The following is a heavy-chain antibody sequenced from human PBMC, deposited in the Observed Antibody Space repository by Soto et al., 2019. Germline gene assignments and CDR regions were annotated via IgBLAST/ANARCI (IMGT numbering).Heavy chain of an antibody. J-gene: IGHJ5*02. Sequence: GSLRLSCAASGFTFSSYSMNWVRQAPGKGLEWVSYISSSSGTIYYADSVKGRFTISRDNAKNSLYLQMNSLRDEDTAVYYFARESRFLEWLSLNWFDPWGQGTLVTVSS. V-gene: IGHV3-48*02. CDR1: GFTFSSYS. D-gene: IGHD3-3*01. CDR3: ARESRFLEWLSLNWFDP. CDR2: ISSSSGTI.